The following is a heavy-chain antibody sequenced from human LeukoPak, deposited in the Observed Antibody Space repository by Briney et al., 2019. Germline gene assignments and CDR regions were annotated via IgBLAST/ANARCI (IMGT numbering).Heavy chain of an antibody. V-gene: IGHV3-30*01. CDR3: TRDAYNFNDFDY. CDR2: VSSHGNDG. CDR1: EFTFSHFA. D-gene: IGHD5-24*01. Sequence: GGSLRLSCAVSEFTFSHFAMHWVRQAPGKGLEWVAVVSSHGNDGYYADSVKDRFTISRDNSKNTLYLQIDSLRAEDTAIYYCTRDAYNFNDFDYWGQGTLVTVSS. J-gene: IGHJ4*02.